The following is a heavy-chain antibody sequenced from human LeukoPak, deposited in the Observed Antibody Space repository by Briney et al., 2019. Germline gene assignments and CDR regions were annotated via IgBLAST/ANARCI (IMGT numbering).Heavy chain of an antibody. J-gene: IGHJ4*02. CDR3: AKDFRPITIFGVVTPFDY. V-gene: IGHV3-66*02. Sequence: GGSLRLSCAASGFTVSSNYMSWVRQAPGKGLEWVSVIYSGGSTYYADSVKGRFTISRDNSKNTLYLQMNSLRAEDTAVYYCAKDFRPITIFGVVTPFDYWGQGTLVTVPS. D-gene: IGHD3-3*01. CDR1: GFTVSSNY. CDR2: IYSGGST.